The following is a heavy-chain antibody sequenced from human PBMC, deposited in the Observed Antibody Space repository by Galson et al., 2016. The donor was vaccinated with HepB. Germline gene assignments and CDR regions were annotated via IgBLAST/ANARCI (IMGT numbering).Heavy chain of an antibody. CDR1: GFTLSTYW. CDR3: ARHGNLRVGAELTYPLDV. Sequence: SLRLSCAASGFTLSTYWMTWVRQAPGKGLEWVANIKEDGSVENYEDSVRGRFTISRDNAKSSLYLQMGSLSADDTAVYYCARHGNLRVGAELTYPLDVWGQGTVVTVSS. V-gene: IGHV3-7*01. J-gene: IGHJ3*01. D-gene: IGHD1-26*01. CDR2: IKEDGSVE.